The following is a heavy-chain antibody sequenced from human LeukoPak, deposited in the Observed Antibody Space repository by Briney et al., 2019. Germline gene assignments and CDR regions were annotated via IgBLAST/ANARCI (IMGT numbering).Heavy chain of an antibody. Sequence: GASVKVSCKASGYTFTSYGISWVRQAPGQGLEWMGWISAYNGNTNYAQKLQGRVTMTTDTSTSTAYMELRSLRSDDTAVYYCARDLSSSSSWYYYYYYYYMDVWGKGTTVTVSS. V-gene: IGHV1-18*01. J-gene: IGHJ6*03. CDR2: ISAYNGNT. CDR1: GYTFTSYG. CDR3: ARDLSSSSSWYYYYYYYYMDV. D-gene: IGHD6-13*01.